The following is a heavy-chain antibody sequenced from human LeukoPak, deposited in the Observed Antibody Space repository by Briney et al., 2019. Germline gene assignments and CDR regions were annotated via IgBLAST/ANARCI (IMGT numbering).Heavy chain of an antibody. CDR2: VYYSGNI. D-gene: IGHD2-15*01. CDR1: GGSIRSTNHH. J-gene: IGHJ5*02. CDR3: ARHSESGVRYCSGGTCYGPNWLDP. Sequence: PSETLSLTCTVSGGSIRSTNHHWGWIRQSPGKGLEWIGSVYYSGNIYYNPSLKSRVIMSVDTSKSQVSLKLRSVTATDTAIYYCARHSESGVRYCSGGTCYGPNWLDPWGQGTLVTVSS. V-gene: IGHV4-39*01.